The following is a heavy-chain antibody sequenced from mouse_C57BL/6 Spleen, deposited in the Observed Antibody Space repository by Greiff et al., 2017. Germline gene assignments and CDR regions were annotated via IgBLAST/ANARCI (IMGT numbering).Heavy chain of an antibody. CDR2: INPSTGGT. V-gene: IGHV1-43*01. Sequence: EVQLQQSGPELVKPGASVKISCKASGYSFTGYYMHWVKQSSEKSLEWIGEINPSTGGTSYNQKFKGKATLTVDKSSSTAYMQLKSLTSEDSAVYYCARWDPIGVYFDYWGQGTTLTVSS. CDR1: GYSFTGYY. J-gene: IGHJ2*01. D-gene: IGHD3-1*01. CDR3: ARWDPIGVYFDY.